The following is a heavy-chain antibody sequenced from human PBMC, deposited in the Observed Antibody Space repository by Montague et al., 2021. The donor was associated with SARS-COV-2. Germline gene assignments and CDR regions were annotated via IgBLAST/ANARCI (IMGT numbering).Heavy chain of an antibody. V-gene: IGHV4-59*01. D-gene: IGHD6-19*01. CDR2: IYYSGST. J-gene: IGHJ3*02. Sequence: SETLSPTCTVSGGSISSYYWSWIRQPPGKGLEWIGYIYYSGSTNYNPSLKSRVTISVDTSKNQFSLKLSSVTAVDTAVYYCARGSGWMGNAFDIWGQGTMVTVSS. CDR1: GGSISSYY. CDR3: ARGSGWMGNAFDI.